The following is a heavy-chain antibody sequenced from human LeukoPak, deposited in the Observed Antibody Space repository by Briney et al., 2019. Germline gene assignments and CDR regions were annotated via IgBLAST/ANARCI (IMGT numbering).Heavy chain of an antibody. D-gene: IGHD2-2*01. V-gene: IGHV1-2*06. Sequence: GASVKVSCKASGYTFTGYYLHWVRQAPGQGLEWMGRINPNSGGINYAQKFQGRVTMTRDTSISTAYMELSRLRSDDTAVYYCALTSYCSSTSCANGYYYYGMDVWGQGTMVTVSS. J-gene: IGHJ6*02. CDR1: GYTFTGYY. CDR3: ALTSYCSSTSCANGYYYYGMDV. CDR2: INPNSGGI.